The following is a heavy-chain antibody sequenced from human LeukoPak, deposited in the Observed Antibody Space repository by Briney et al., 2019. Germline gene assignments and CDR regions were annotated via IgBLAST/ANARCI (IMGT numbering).Heavy chain of an antibody. D-gene: IGHD3-9*01. Sequence: PGGSLRLSCAASGFTFSSSWMSWVRQAPGKGLEWVANIKEDGSEKFYVDSVKGRFTISRDNAKNSLYLRMNSLRAEDTAVYYCARESGPILTAAQKDFDYWGQGTLVTVSS. J-gene: IGHJ4*02. V-gene: IGHV3-7*01. CDR2: IKEDGSEK. CDR1: GFTFSSSW. CDR3: ARESGPILTAAQKDFDY.